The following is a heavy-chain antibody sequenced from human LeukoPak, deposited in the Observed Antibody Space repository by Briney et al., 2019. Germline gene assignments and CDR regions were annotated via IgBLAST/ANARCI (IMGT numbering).Heavy chain of an antibody. J-gene: IGHJ4*02. D-gene: IGHD1-20*01. Sequence: GGSLRLSCAASGFTFSSYSISWVRQAPGKGLEWVSAISGSGGSTYYADSVKGRFTISRDNSKNTLYLQMSSLRAEDTAVYYCAKPKDNSLYCFDYWGQGTLVTVSS. CDR3: AKPKDNSLYCFDY. V-gene: IGHV3-23*01. CDR2: ISGSGGST. CDR1: GFTFSSYS.